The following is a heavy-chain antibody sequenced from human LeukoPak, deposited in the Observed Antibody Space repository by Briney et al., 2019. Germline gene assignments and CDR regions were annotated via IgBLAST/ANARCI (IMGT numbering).Heavy chain of an antibody. V-gene: IGHV3-23*01. CDR2: ISGSGGST. D-gene: IGHD5-24*01. J-gene: IGHJ5*02. Sequence: PGGSLRLSCAASGFTFSSYAMSWVRQAPGKGLEWVSAISGSGGSTYYADSVKGRFTISRDSSKNTLYLQMNSLRAEDTAVYYCACTELPINWFDPWGQGTLVTVSS. CDR1: GFTFSSYA. CDR3: ACTELPINWFDP.